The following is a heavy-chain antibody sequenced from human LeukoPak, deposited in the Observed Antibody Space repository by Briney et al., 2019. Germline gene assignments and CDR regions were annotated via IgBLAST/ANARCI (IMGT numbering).Heavy chain of an antibody. CDR2: ISYDESNK. J-gene: IGHJ4*02. Sequence: PGRSLRLSCAVSGFTFRTYGMHWVRQAPGKGLEWVAVISYDESNKYYADSVKGRFTISRDNSKNTVYLQANSLRAEDTAVYYCAKDGRMYSSGWYSYFDQWGQGTLVTVSS. D-gene: IGHD6-19*01. CDR3: AKDGRMYSSGWYSYFDQ. V-gene: IGHV3-30*18. CDR1: GFTFRTYG.